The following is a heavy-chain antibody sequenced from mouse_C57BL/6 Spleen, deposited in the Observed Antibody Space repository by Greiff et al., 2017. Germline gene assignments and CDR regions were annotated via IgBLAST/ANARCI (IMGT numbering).Heavy chain of an antibody. J-gene: IGHJ4*01. CDR2: INPNNGGT. CDR1: GYTFTDYN. V-gene: IGHV1-18*01. Sequence: VQLPQSGPELVKPGASVKIPCKASGYTFTDYNMDWVKQSHGKSLEWIGDINPNNGGTIYNQKFKGKATLTVGKSSSTAYMELRSLTSEDTAVYYCARSKDYDGYYYAMDYWGQGTSVTVSS. D-gene: IGHD2-4*01. CDR3: ARSKDYDGYYYAMDY.